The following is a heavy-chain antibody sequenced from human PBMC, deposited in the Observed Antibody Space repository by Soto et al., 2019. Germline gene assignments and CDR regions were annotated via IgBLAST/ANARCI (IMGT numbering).Heavy chain of an antibody. D-gene: IGHD6-6*01. CDR1: GGSISSSSYY. Sequence: SETLSLTCTVSGGSISSSSYYWGWIRQPPGKGLEWIGSIYYSGSTYYNPSLKSRVTISVDTSKNQFSLKLSSVTAADTAVYYCARVRRAKHSSSSGDAFDIWGQGTMVTVSS. CDR3: ARVRRAKHSSSSGDAFDI. CDR2: IYYSGST. V-gene: IGHV4-39*01. J-gene: IGHJ3*02.